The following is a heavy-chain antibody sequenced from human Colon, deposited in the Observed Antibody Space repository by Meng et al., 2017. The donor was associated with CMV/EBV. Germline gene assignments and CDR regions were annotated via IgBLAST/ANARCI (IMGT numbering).Heavy chain of an antibody. CDR3: VRSSGWSLFDY. J-gene: IGHJ4*02. V-gene: IGHV1-2*02. Sequence: QVQLWHSGAGVKGPGASVKVSCKTSGYTFSDYYMHWVRQAPGQGLEWMGWIRSDGSATNYAQKFRGRVTMTRDASVSTAYMELSGLTSDDTAVYFCVRSSGWSLFDYWGPGALVTVSS. CDR2: IRSDGSAT. CDR1: GYTFSDYY. D-gene: IGHD6-19*01.